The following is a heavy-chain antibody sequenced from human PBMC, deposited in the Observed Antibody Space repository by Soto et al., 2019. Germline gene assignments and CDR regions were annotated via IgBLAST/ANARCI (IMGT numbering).Heavy chain of an antibody. CDR1: GFTVSSKY. J-gene: IGHJ3*02. CDR3: VRTIAVAGPDAFDM. D-gene: IGHD6-19*01. Sequence: GGSLRLSCAASGFTVSSKYMSWVRQAPGKGLEWVSLIQSGGPTYYADSVKGRFTISRDTSENTVHLQMDSLRAEDTDVYYCVRTIAVAGPDAFDMWGQGTMVTVSS. V-gene: IGHV3-66*01. CDR2: IQSGGPT.